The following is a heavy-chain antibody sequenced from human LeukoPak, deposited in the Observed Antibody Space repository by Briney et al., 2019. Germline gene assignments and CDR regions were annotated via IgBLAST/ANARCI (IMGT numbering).Heavy chain of an antibody. V-gene: IGHV1-45*02. CDR3: ARDLGWDVLIIDY. D-gene: IGHD1-26*01. CDR2: ITPFNGNT. J-gene: IGHJ4*02. CDR1: GYTFTYRY. Sequence: SVKVSCKASGYTFTYRYLHWVRQAPGQALEWMGWITPFNGNTNYAQKFQDRVTITRDRSMSTAYMELSSLRSDDTALYYCARDLGWDVLIIDYWGQGTLVTVSS.